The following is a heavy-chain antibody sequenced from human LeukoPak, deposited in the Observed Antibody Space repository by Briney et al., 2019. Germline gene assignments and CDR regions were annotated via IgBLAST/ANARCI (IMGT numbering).Heavy chain of an antibody. J-gene: IGHJ4*02. Sequence: SETLSLTCTVSGGSISSYYWSWIRQPPGKGLEWIGYIYYGGSTNYNPSLKSRVTISVDTSKNQFSLKLSSVTAADTAVYYCATCSSTSCYGFAFDYWGQGTLVTVSS. D-gene: IGHD2-2*01. CDR1: GGSISSYY. CDR3: ATCSSTSCYGFAFDY. V-gene: IGHV4-59*01. CDR2: IYYGGST.